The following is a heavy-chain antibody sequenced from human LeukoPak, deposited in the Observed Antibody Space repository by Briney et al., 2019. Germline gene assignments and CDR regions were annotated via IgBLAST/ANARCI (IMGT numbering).Heavy chain of an antibody. V-gene: IGHV3-23*01. CDR1: GFTFSSYA. D-gene: IGHD6-13*01. Sequence: PGGSLRLSCAASGFTFSSYAMSWVRQAPGKGLEWVSAISGSGGSTYYADSVKGRFTISRDNSKNTLYLQMNSLRAEDTAVYYCAEGGYSSSWPYYYYYMDVWGKGTTVTVSS. CDR3: AEGGYSSSWPYYYYYMDV. J-gene: IGHJ6*03. CDR2: ISGSGGST.